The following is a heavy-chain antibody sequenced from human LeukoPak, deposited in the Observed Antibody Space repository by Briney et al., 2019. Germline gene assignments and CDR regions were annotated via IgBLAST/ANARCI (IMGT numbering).Heavy chain of an antibody. CDR1: GFTFSSYA. Sequence: GGSLRLSCAASGFTFSSYAMHWVRQAPGKGLEGVAVISYDGSNKYYADSVEGGFTISRDSSKSTLYLQMNSLRAEDTAVYYCARDLRGNSTYYSYGMDVWGQGTTVTVSS. D-gene: IGHD4-23*01. CDR3: ARDLRGNSTYYSYGMDV. V-gene: IGHV3-30-3*01. J-gene: IGHJ6*02. CDR2: ISYDGSNK.